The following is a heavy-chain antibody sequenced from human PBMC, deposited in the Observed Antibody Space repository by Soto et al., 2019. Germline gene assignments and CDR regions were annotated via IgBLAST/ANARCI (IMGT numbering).Heavy chain of an antibody. Sequence: SVKVSCKASGGTFSSYAISWVRQAPGQGLEWMGGIIPIFGTANYAQKSQGRVTITADESTSTAYMELSSLRSEDTAVYYCAREVTIAAAGPGGFDYWGQGTLVTVSS. CDR2: IIPIFGTA. CDR1: GGTFSSYA. CDR3: AREVTIAAAGPGGFDY. D-gene: IGHD6-13*01. J-gene: IGHJ4*02. V-gene: IGHV1-69*13.